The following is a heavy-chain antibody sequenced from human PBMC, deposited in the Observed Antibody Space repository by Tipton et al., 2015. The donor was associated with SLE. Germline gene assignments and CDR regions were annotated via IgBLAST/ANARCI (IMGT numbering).Heavy chain of an antibody. CDR2: ISGSGGSI. Sequence: SLRLSCAASGFTFDDYAMLWVRQTPGKGLEWVSAISGSGGSIYFPDSVKGRFTISRDNSKNTLYLQMNSLRAEDTAVYYCAKDGGSYQGEFDYWGQGTLVTVSS. CDR1: GFTFDDYA. CDR3: AKDGGSYQGEFDY. V-gene: IGHV3-23*01. J-gene: IGHJ4*02. D-gene: IGHD1-26*01.